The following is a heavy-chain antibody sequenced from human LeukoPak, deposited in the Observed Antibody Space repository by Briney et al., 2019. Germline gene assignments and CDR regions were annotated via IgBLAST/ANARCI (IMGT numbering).Heavy chain of an antibody. Sequence: SETLSLTCAVYGGSFSGYYWSWIRQPPGKGLEWIGEINHSGSTNNNPSLKSRVTISVDTSKNQFSLKLNSVTAADTAVYYCASSTRWGDYFDYWGQGTLVTVSS. CDR1: GGSFSGYY. CDR2: INHSGST. CDR3: ASSTRWGDYFDY. V-gene: IGHV4-34*01. J-gene: IGHJ4*02. D-gene: IGHD3-16*01.